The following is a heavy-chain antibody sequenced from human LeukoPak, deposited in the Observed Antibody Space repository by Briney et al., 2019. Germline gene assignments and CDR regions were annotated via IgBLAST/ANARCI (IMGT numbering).Heavy chain of an antibody. J-gene: IGHJ4*02. V-gene: IGHV4-39*07. CDR2: IYYSGST. D-gene: IGHD6-19*01. CDR3: AREGTGQTGYSSGWYGY. Sequence: KTSETLSLTCTVSGGSISSSSYYWGWIRQPPGKGLEWIGSIYYSGSTYYNPSLKSRVTISVDTSKNQFSLKLSSVTAADTAVYYCAREGTGQTGYSSGWYGYWGQGTLVTVSS. CDR1: GGSISSSSYY.